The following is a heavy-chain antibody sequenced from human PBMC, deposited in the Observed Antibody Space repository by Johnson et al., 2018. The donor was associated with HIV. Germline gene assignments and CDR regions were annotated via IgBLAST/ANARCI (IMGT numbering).Heavy chain of an antibody. V-gene: IGHV3-66*01. CDR2: IYSGGGT. CDR1: GFSVTNTS. Sequence: VQLVESGGGLVQPGGSLRLSCAASGFSVTNTSVSWVRQAPGKGLEWVSVIYSGGGTSSADSVRGRFIISRDNSKNTLYLQMNSLRAEDTAVYYCAKSLFSISWPYDAFDIWGQGTMVTVSS. D-gene: IGHD2/OR15-2a*01. J-gene: IGHJ3*02. CDR3: AKSLFSISWPYDAFDI.